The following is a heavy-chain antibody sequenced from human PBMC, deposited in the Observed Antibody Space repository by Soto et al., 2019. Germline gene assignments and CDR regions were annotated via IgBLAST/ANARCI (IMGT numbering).Heavy chain of an antibody. CDR1: GFTFSAYY. Sequence: QVQLVESGGGLVKPGRSLRLSCAASGFTFSAYYMSWIRQDPGRGLEWVSYISSSADTIYYADSVKGRFTISRDNAKNSLYLQMNNLRAEDTAIYYCARTWYSYYGIDVWGQGTTVTVSS. CDR3: ARTWYSYYGIDV. J-gene: IGHJ6*02. CDR2: ISSSADTI. V-gene: IGHV3-11*01.